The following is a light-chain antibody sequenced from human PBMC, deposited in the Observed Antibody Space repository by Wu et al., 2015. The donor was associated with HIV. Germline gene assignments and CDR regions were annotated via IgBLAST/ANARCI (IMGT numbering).Light chain of an antibody. Sequence: DIQMTQSPSTLSASIGDRVTITCRASQSISDWLAWFQQKPGKPPKFLIYKASSLESGVSSRFSGSGFGTEFTLTISSLQPDDFATYYCQQYNSYSWTFGQGTKVGNQT. J-gene: IGKJ1*01. CDR3: QQYNSYSWT. V-gene: IGKV1-5*03. CDR1: QSISDW. CDR2: KAS.